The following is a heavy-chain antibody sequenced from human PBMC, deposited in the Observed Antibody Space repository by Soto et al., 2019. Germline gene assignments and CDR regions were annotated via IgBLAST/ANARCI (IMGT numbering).Heavy chain of an antibody. D-gene: IGHD6-13*01. CDR3: ARLPGIAAAGTDYYYYYGMDV. CDR2: IYPGDSDT. CDR1: GYSFTSYW. V-gene: IGHV5-51*01. Sequence: GESLKISCKGSGYSFTSYWIGWVRQMPGKGLEWMGIIYPGDSDTRCSPSVQGQVTISADKSISTASLQWSSLKASDTAMYYCARLPGIAAAGTDYYYYYGMDVWGQGTTVTVSS. J-gene: IGHJ6*02.